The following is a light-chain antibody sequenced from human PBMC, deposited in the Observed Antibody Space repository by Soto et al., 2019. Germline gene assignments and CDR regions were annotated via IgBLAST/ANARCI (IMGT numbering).Light chain of an antibody. Sequence: DIVMTQSPDSLAVSLGERATINCKSSQSVLYSSNNKNYLAWYQQKPGQPPKLLIYWASTRESGVPDRFSGSGSGTDFTLTISSLQAEDFATYYCLQDHDDSWTFGQGTKVDIK. CDR2: WAS. CDR1: QSVLYSSNNKNY. CDR3: LQDHDDSWT. V-gene: IGKV4-1*01. J-gene: IGKJ1*01.